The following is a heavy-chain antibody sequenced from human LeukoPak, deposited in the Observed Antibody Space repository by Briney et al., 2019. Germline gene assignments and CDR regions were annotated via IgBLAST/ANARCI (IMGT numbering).Heavy chain of an antibody. CDR3: AKDYSSSLEGWFDP. CDR1: GFTFSSYG. Sequence: GGSLRLSCAASGFTFSSYGMHWVRQAPGKGLEWVAVISYDGSNKYYADSVKGRFTISRDNSKNTLYLQMNSLRAEDTAVYYCAKDYSSSLEGWFDPWGQGTLVTVSS. V-gene: IGHV3-30*18. CDR2: ISYDGSNK. J-gene: IGHJ5*02. D-gene: IGHD6-13*01.